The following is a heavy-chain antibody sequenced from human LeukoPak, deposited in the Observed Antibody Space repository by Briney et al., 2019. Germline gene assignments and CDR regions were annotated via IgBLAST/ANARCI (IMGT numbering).Heavy chain of an antibody. Sequence: ASVKVSCKASGYTFTSYGISWVRQAPGQGLEWMGWISAYNGNTNYAQKLQGRVTMTTDTSTSTAYMELSSLRSEDTAVYYCARSLRVRGVPDYMDVWGKGTTVIISS. V-gene: IGHV1-18*01. CDR2: ISAYNGNT. CDR1: GYTFTSYG. D-gene: IGHD3-10*02. J-gene: IGHJ6*03. CDR3: ARSLRVRGVPDYMDV.